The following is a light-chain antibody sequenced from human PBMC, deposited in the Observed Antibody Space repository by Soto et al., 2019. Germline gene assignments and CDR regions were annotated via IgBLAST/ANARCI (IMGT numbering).Light chain of an antibody. CDR1: QSIRNC. J-gene: IGKJ4*01. CDR3: QQYDAYPLT. Sequence: DIQMTHSPSTLAASVGDRVTITCRASQSIRNCLAWYQQKPGKAPKLLIYQASSLESGVPSGFSGSGSGTEFTLSISSLQPDDFATYFCQQYDAYPLTFGGGTKVDIK. CDR2: QAS. V-gene: IGKV1-5*03.